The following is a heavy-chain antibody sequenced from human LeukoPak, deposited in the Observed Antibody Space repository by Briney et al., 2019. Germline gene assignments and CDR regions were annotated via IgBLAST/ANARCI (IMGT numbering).Heavy chain of an antibody. Sequence: GGSLRLSCAASGFTFSSYSMNWVRQAPGKGLEWVSSISISGTYTYYADSVRGQFTISRDNAKNSLYLQMNNLRADDTAVYYCARDRSEVAAYFDYWGQGTLVTVSS. D-gene: IGHD6-19*01. CDR3: ARDRSEVAAYFDY. CDR1: GFTFSSYS. J-gene: IGHJ4*02. CDR2: ISISGTYT. V-gene: IGHV3-21*01.